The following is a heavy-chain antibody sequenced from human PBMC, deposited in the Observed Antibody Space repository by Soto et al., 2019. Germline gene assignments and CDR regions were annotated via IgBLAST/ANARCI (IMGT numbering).Heavy chain of an antibody. D-gene: IGHD1-1*01. J-gene: IGHJ6*02. CDR3: ARQMGQATTSYYYYGMDV. Sequence: PSESLYFTCTVSGGSLSSYYWSWIRQPPGTGLELIGYIYYSGSTNYNPSLKSRVTISVDTSKNQFSLKLSSATAADTAVYYCARQMGQATTSYYYYGMDVWGQGTTVTVSS. CDR1: GGSLSSYY. CDR2: IYYSGST. V-gene: IGHV4-59*01.